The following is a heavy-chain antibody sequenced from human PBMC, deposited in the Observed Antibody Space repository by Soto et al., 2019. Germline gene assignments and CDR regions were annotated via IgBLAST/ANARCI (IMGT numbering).Heavy chain of an antibody. CDR1: GYTFTSYA. Sequence: QVQLVQSGAEVKKPGASVKVSCKASGYTFTSYAMHWVRQAPGQRLEWMGWINAGNGNTKYSQKFQGRVTITRDTSXXTAXXXXXXXXXXXXXXXXXXXXXXXXXXXXGMDVWGQGTTVTVSS. CDR2: INAGNGNT. V-gene: IGHV1-3*01. J-gene: IGHJ6*02. CDR3: XXXXXXXXXXXGMDV.